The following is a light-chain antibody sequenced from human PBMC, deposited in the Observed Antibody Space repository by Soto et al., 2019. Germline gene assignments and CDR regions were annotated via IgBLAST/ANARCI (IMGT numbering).Light chain of an antibody. CDR2: DVS. CDR1: QSFNRW. J-gene: IGKJ2*01. CDR3: QQYNTFPYT. Sequence: DIPMTHSPSTLPASVGDRVTITCRASQSFNRWLAWYQQKPGKAPKLLIYDVSTLETGVTSRFSGSGSGTEFSLTISSLQPDDLATYFCQQYNTFPYTFGQGTKLVI. V-gene: IGKV1-5*01.